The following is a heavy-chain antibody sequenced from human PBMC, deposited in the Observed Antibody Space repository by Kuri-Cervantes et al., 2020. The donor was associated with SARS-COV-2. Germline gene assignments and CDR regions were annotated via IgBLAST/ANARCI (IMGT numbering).Heavy chain of an antibody. V-gene: IGHV3-48*03. Sequence: GESLKISCAASGFTFSNFEMNWVRQAPGKGLEWVSYISSSGRTKHNADSVKGRFTISRDNAKSSLYLQMNSQRAEDTAVYYCARDARSHYDSSGYYYSNYFDYWGQGTLVTVSS. CDR3: ARDARSHYDSSGYYYSNYFDY. J-gene: IGHJ4*02. D-gene: IGHD3-22*01. CDR2: ISSSGRTK. CDR1: GFTFSNFE.